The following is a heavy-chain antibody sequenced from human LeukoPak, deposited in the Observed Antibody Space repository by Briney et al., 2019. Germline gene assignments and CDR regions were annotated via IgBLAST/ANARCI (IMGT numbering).Heavy chain of an antibody. V-gene: IGHV3-23*01. CDR2: ISGSGGST. CDR3: AKDDSLYYYYGMDV. D-gene: IGHD2-21*01. CDR1: GFTFSSYA. J-gene: IGHJ6*02. Sequence: GGSLRLSCAASGFTFSSYAMSWVRQAPGKGLEWVPAISGSGGSTYYADSVKGRFTISRDNSKNTLYLQMNSLRAEDTAVYYCAKDDSLYYYYGMDVWGQGTTVTVSS.